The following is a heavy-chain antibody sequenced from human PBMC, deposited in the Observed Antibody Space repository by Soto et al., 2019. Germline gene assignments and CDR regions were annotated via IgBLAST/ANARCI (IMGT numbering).Heavy chain of an antibody. D-gene: IGHD3-3*01. Sequence: QVQLVQSGAEVKKPGASVKVSCKASGYTFTSYGISWVRQAPGQGLEWMGWISAYNGNTNYAQKLQGRVTMTTDTSTSTAYMELRSLRSEDTAVYYCARYRTPQPFGVVSPKETPLWYWGQGTLVTVSS. CDR3: ARYRTPQPFGVVSPKETPLWY. J-gene: IGHJ4*02. CDR1: GYTFTSYG. V-gene: IGHV1-18*04. CDR2: ISAYNGNT.